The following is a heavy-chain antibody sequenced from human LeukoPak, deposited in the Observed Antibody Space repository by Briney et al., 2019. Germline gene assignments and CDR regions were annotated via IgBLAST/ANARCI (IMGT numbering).Heavy chain of an antibody. J-gene: IGHJ4*02. D-gene: IGHD5-18*01. V-gene: IGHV4-59*11. CDR3: ARGQIQPWFRRQYYFAY. CDR2: IYYSGST. Sequence: PSETLSLTCTVSGGSISSHYWSWLRQPPGKGLEWIGYIYYSGSTNYNPSLKSLVTISVDTSKNQFSLNLSSVTAADASVFYFARGQIQPWFRRQYYFAYWGQGPVVTVS. CDR1: GGSISSHY.